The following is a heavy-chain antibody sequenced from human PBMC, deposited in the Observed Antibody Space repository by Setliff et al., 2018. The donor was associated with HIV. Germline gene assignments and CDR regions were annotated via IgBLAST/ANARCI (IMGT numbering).Heavy chain of an antibody. J-gene: IGHJ6*03. CDR1: GFTVSSNY. Sequence: GGSLRLSCAASGFTVSSNYMNWVRQAPGKGLEWVSVLDIGGTTSYADSVKGRFTISRDNAKNSLYLQMNSLRAEDTAVYYCARMSAGYDSGSKFHYYMDVWGKGTSVTVSS. CDR3: ARMSAGYDSGSKFHYYMDV. V-gene: IGHV3-66*01. D-gene: IGHD5-12*01. CDR2: LDIGGTT.